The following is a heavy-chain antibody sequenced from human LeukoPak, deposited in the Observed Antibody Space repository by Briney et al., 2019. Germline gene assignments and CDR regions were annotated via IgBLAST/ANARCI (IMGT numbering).Heavy chain of an antibody. Sequence: LAGGSLRLSCAASGFTFSSYAMSWVRQAPGKGLEWVSAISGSGGSTYYTDSVKGRFTISRDNSKNTLYLQMNSLRAEDTAVYYCAKDQIPLAHIPYYFDYWGQGTLVTVSS. J-gene: IGHJ4*02. CDR2: ISGSGGST. CDR1: GFTFSSYA. V-gene: IGHV3-23*01. CDR3: AKDQIPLAHIPYYFDY. D-gene: IGHD2-21*01.